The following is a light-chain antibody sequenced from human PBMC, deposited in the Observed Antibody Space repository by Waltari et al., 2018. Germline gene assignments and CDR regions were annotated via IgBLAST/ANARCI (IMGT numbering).Light chain of an antibody. CDR2: DAS. CDR1: QSVSSY. Sequence: LSLSPGERATLSCRASQSVSSYLAWYQQKPGQAPRLLIYDASNRATGIPARFSGSGSGTDFTLTISSLEPEDFAVYYCQQRSNWLTFGQGTRLEIK. J-gene: IGKJ5*01. CDR3: QQRSNWLT. V-gene: IGKV3-11*01.